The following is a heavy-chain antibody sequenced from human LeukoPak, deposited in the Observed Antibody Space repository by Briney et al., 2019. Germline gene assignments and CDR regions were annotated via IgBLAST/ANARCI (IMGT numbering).Heavy chain of an antibody. J-gene: IGHJ4*02. V-gene: IGHV3-21*01. CDR2: ISSSSSYI. CDR1: GFTFSSYS. CDR3: ARTRRSRDGYNYSPPDY. D-gene: IGHD5-24*01. Sequence: GGSLRLSCAASGFTFSSYSMNWVRQAPGKGLEWVSSISSSSSYIYYADSVKGRFTISRDNAKNSLYLQMNSLRAEDTAVYCCARTRRSRDGYNYSPPDYWGQGTLVTVSS.